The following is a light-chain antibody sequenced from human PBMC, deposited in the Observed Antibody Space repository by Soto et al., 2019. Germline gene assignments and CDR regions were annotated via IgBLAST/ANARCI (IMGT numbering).Light chain of an antibody. J-gene: IGKJ3*01. CDR2: FAS. CDR3: LQSYSVPPT. Sequence: DIQMTQSPSSLSAFVGDTVTITCRTSHSLRTYLNWYQQKPGKAPKLLIYFASDLQRGVPSRFSGSGSGTDFTLTISGLQPEDSGTYYCLQSYSVPPTFGPGTKVEIK. V-gene: IGKV1-39*01. CDR1: HSLRTY.